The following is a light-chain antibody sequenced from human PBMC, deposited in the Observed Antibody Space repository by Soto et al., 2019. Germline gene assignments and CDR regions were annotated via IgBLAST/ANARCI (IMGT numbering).Light chain of an antibody. J-gene: IGKJ5*01. CDR3: QQYGGSPPIT. CDR2: AAS. V-gene: IGKV3-20*01. Sequence: IVLTQSPGTLSLSPGERATLSCRASQSVSSSYVAWYQQRPGQAPRLLIYAASRRAAGIPDRFSGSGSGTDFTLTISRLEPEDFAVYYCQQYGGSPPITFGQGTRLEMK. CDR1: QSVSSSY.